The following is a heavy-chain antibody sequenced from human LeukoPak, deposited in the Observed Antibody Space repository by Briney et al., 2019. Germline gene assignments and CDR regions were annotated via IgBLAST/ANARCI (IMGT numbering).Heavy chain of an antibody. D-gene: IGHD3-10*01. Sequence: GGSLRLSCATSGFAFSSFDTLWVRQSPRKGLEWVARILTNGDTDYGASVEGRFTISRENAKSYVYLQMNSLRDGDTAVYYCARDRFGERTFEKWGQGTMVTVSS. V-gene: IGHV3-13*01. CDR2: ILTNGDT. J-gene: IGHJ3*02. CDR1: GFAFSSFD. CDR3: ARDRFGERTFEK.